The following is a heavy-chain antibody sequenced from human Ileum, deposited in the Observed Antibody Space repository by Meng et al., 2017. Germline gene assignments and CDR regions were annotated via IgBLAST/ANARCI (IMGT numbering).Heavy chain of an antibody. CDR1: GASISSDN. CDR2: ISYSGST. D-gene: IGHD3-22*01. J-gene: IGHJ4*01. CDR3: ARGFYDSRGYSNPFDY. V-gene: IGHV4-59*01. Sequence: QVSLQESGPGLVKPSETLSLTCTVSGASISSDNWSWIRQPPGKGPEWIGYISYSGSTKYDPSLKSRLSLSLDTSKNQISLKLTSVTAADTAVYYCARGFYDSRGYSNPFDYWGPAPLVTVSS.